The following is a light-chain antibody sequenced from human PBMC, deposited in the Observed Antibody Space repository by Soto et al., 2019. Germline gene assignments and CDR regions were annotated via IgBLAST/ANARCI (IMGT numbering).Light chain of an antibody. Sequence: EIVLTQSPATLSLSPGERATFSCRASQSVSSYLAWYQQKPGQAPRLLIYDASNRATGISARFSGSGSGTDFTLTISSLEPEDFAVYYCQQRSNLLTFGGGTKVEIK. J-gene: IGKJ4*01. V-gene: IGKV3-11*01. CDR1: QSVSSY. CDR3: QQRSNLLT. CDR2: DAS.